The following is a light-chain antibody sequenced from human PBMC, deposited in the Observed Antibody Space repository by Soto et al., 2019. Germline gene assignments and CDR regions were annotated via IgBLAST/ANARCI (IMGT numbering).Light chain of an antibody. CDR2: EVS. CDR3: SSYAGSNNIV. Sequence: QSALTQPPSASGSPGQSGTISCTGTSSDVGGYNYVSWYQQHPGKAPNLMIYEVSKRPSGVPDRFSGSKSGNTASLTVSGLQAEDEADYYCSSYAGSNNIVFGTGTKVTVL. V-gene: IGLV2-8*01. J-gene: IGLJ1*01. CDR1: SSDVGGYNY.